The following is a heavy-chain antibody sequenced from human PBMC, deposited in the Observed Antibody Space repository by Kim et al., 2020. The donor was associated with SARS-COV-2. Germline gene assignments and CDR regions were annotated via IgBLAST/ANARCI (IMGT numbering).Heavy chain of an antibody. CDR1: GGSFSGYY. V-gene: IGHV4-34*01. Sequence: SETLSLTCAVYGGSFSGYYWSWIRQPPGKGLEWIGEINHSGSTNYNPSLKSRVTISVDTSKNQFSLKLSSVTAADTAVYYCAVEGSGSFSVWGQGTLVTVSS. D-gene: IGHD3-10*01. J-gene: IGHJ4*02. CDR2: INHSGST. CDR3: AVEGSGSFSV.